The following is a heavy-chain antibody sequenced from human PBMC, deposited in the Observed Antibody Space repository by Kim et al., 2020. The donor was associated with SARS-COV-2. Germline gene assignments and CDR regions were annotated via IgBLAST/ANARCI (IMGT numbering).Heavy chain of an antibody. CDR3: ARRGSGSYRYFDL. D-gene: IGHD3-10*01. V-gene: IGHV5-51*01. J-gene: IGHJ2*01. Sequence: YSPSFQRQVTISPDRSTSTAYLQWSSLKASDTAMYYCARRGSGSYRYFDLWGRGTLVTVSS.